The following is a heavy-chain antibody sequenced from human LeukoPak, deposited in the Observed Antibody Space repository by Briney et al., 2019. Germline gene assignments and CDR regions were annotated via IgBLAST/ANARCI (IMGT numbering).Heavy chain of an antibody. CDR2: IGGSGGST. Sequence: GGSLRLSCAASGFTFSNAWMSWVRQAPGKGLEWVSAIGGSGGSTYYADSVKGRFTISRDNSKNTLYLQMNSLRAEDTAVYYCAKDGRGVRLTTGYPDYWGQGTLVTVSS. J-gene: IGHJ4*02. D-gene: IGHD3-9*01. CDR3: AKDGRGVRLTTGYPDY. CDR1: GFTFSNAW. V-gene: IGHV3-23*01.